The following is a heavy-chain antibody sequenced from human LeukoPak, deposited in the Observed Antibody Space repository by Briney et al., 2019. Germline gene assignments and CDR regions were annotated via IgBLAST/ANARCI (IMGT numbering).Heavy chain of an antibody. V-gene: IGHV3-30*19. Sequence: QSGGSLRLSCATSGFTFTNYGMHWVRQAPGRGLEWEAALWSDGIKTSYADSVRGRFTISRDNSKNTLYLQMNSLRAEDTAVYYCARDLEGPQWLVPPLDYWGQGTLVTVSS. CDR1: GFTFTNYG. D-gene: IGHD6-19*01. J-gene: IGHJ4*02. CDR2: LWSDGIKT. CDR3: ARDLEGPQWLVPPLDY.